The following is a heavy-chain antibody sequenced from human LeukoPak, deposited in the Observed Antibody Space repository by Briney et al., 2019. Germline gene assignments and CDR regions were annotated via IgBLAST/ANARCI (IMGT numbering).Heavy chain of an antibody. D-gene: IGHD1-26*01. CDR3: TTDRPIVGATYFDY. Sequence: KAGGSLRLSCAASGFTFSTYWMSWVRQAPGKGLEWVGRIKSKTDGGTTDYAAPVKGRFTISRDDSKNTLYLQMNSLKTEDTAVYYCTTDRPIVGATYFDYWGQGTLVTVSS. CDR2: IKSKTDGGTT. V-gene: IGHV3-15*01. CDR1: GFTFSTYW. J-gene: IGHJ4*02.